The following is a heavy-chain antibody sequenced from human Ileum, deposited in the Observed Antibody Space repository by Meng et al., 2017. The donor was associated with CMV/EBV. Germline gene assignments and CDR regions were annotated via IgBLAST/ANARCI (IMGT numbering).Heavy chain of an antibody. J-gene: IGHJ5*02. V-gene: IGHV3-7*01. D-gene: IGHD3-3*01. Sequence: GESLKISCAASGFTFSSYRMSWVRQAPGKGLEWVANIKQDGGEKFYVDSVKGRFTISRDNAKDSLYLEMDSLRVEDTAVYYCARLRGYLEWLAPFDPWGQGTLVTVSS. CDR1: GFTFSSYR. CDR3: ARLRGYLEWLAPFDP. CDR2: IKQDGGEK.